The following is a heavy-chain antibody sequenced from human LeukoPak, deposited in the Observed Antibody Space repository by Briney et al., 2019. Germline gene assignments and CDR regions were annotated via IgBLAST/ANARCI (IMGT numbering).Heavy chain of an antibody. CDR1: GFTFSSYA. D-gene: IGHD5-24*01. V-gene: IGHV3-23*01. CDR2: ISGSGGST. CDR3: AKERLRRWLHGSYLDY. J-gene: IGHJ4*02. Sequence: PGGSLRLSCAASGFTFSSYAMSWVRQAPGKGLEWVSAISGSGGSTYYADSVKGRFTISRDNSKNTLYLQMNSLRAEDTAVYYCAKERLRRWLHGSYLDYWGQGTLVTVSS.